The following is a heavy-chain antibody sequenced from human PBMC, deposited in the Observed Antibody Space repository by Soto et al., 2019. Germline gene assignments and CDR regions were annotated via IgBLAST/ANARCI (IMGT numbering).Heavy chain of an antibody. CDR2: TYYRSKWYN. D-gene: IGHD3-10*01. J-gene: IGHJ5*02. CDR3: AGSGSGRGYNWFDP. CDR1: GDSVSSNSAA. V-gene: IGHV6-1*01. Sequence: SQTLSLTCAISGDSVSSNSAAWNWIRQSPSRGLEWLGRTYYRSKWYNDYAVSVKSRITINPDTSKNQFSLQLDSVTPEDTAVYYCAGSGSGRGYNWFDPWGQGTLVTVSS.